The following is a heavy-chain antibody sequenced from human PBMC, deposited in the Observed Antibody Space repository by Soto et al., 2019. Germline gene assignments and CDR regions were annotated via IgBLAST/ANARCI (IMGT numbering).Heavy chain of an antibody. CDR1: GFTFGDYA. J-gene: IGHJ5*02. CDR3: TSQTDIVVVPAAIRAPNWFDP. Sequence: GGPLRLSCTASGFTFGDYAMSWFRQAPGKGLEWVGFIRSKAYGGTTEYAASVKGRFTISRDDSKSTAYLQMNSLKTEDTAVYYCTSQTDIVVVPAAIRAPNWFDPWGQGTLVTVSS. V-gene: IGHV3-49*03. D-gene: IGHD2-2*02. CDR2: IRSKAYGGTT.